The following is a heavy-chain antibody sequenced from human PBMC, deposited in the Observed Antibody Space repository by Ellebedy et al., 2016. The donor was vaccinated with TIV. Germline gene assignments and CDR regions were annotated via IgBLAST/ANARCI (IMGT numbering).Heavy chain of an antibody. J-gene: IGHJ5*02. CDR3: ARYLDRWFDP. V-gene: IGHV4-59*08. CDR1: GGSISRYY. CDR2: IYYSGTT. Sequence: SETLSLTCTVSGGSISRYYWSWIRQPPGKGLEWIGYIYYSGTTYYNPSLKSRVTISVDTSKNQFSLKLSSVTAADTAVYYCARYLDRWFDPWGQGTLVTVSS. D-gene: IGHD2-2*01.